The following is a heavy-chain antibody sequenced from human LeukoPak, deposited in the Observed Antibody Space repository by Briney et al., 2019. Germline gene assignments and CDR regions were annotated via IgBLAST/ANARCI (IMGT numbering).Heavy chain of an antibody. CDR2: ISSSGRNI. D-gene: IGHD6-13*01. Sequence: PGGSLRPSCAASGFTFSSYNMNWVRQAPGKGLEWVSFISSSGRNIYYADSVKGRFTISRDNAKNSLYLQMNSLRAEDTAVYYCARDESRATWYDYWGQGTLVTVSS. CDR1: GFTFSSYN. J-gene: IGHJ4*02. CDR3: ARDESRATWYDY. V-gene: IGHV3-21*06.